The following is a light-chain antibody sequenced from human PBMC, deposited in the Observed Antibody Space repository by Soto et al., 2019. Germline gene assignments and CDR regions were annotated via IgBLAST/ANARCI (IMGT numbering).Light chain of an antibody. V-gene: IGKV3-20*01. Sequence: EIVLTQSPGTLSLSPGERATLSCRASQTVGSTYLACYQQKPGQAPSLLIYGASSRATGIPDRFSGSVSGTEFSLTIRRLQSEDFAVYYCKQYGSSPLTFGGGTKVDNK. CDR2: GAS. J-gene: IGKJ4*01. CDR1: QTVGSTY. CDR3: KQYGSSPLT.